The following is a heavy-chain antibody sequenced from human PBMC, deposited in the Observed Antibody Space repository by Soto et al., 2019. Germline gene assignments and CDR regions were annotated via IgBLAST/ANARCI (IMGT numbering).Heavy chain of an antibody. D-gene: IGHD6-13*01. V-gene: IGHV4-59*01. Sequence: SETLSLTCTFSGGSISSYYWSWVRQPPGKGLEWIGYIYYSGSTNYNPSLKSRVTMLVDTSKNQFSLKLTSVTPADTAVYYCTRGSNSEDYWGQGTLVTVSS. CDR2: IYYSGST. J-gene: IGHJ4*02. CDR3: TRGSNSEDY. CDR1: GGSISSYY.